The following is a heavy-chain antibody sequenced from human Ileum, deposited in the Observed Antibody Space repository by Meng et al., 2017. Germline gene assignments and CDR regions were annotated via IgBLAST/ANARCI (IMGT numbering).Heavy chain of an antibody. J-gene: IGHJ4*02. D-gene: IGHD3-10*01. CDR2: TYYNGSP. Sequence: QVQLQESGPGLVKPSQTLSLTCSVSGGSFSSDNYYWTWIRQTPGKGLEWIGLTYYNGSPFYNPSLRSRVTISVDTSKDQFSLKLTSATAADTAVYYCARERRHYYGSGSFDYWGQEILVTVSS. V-gene: IGHV4-30-4*01. CDR1: GGSFSSDNYY. CDR3: ARERRHYYGSGSFDY.